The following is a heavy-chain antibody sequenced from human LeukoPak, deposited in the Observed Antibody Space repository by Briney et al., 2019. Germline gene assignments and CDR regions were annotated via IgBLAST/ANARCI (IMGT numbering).Heavy chain of an antibody. CDR3: VRGYYGIAARPVSWFDP. CDR1: GGSISSGGYY. V-gene: IGHV4-30-2*01. D-gene: IGHD6-6*01. CDR2: IYHSGST. Sequence: PSETQSLTCTVSGGSISSGGYYWSWIRQPPGKGLEWIGYIYHSGSTYYNPSLKSRVTISVDRSKNQFSLKLSSVTAADTAVYYCVRGYYGIAARPVSWFDPWGQGTLVTVSS. J-gene: IGHJ5*02.